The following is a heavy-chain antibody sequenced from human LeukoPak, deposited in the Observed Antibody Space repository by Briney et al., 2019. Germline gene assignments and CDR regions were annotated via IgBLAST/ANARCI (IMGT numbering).Heavy chain of an antibody. Sequence: SVKVSCKASGGTFSSFAISWVRQAPGQGLEWMGGIIPIFGTANYAQKFQGRVTITADESTSTAYMELSSLRSEDTAVYYCARVVRDLRAFDIWGQGTMVTVSS. V-gene: IGHV1-69*01. D-gene: IGHD3-3*01. CDR1: GGTFSSFA. CDR3: ARVVRDLRAFDI. CDR2: IIPIFGTA. J-gene: IGHJ3*02.